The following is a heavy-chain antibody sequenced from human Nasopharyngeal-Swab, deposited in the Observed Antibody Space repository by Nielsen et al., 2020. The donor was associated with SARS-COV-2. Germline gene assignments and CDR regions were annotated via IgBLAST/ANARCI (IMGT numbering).Heavy chain of an antibody. CDR2: INHSGST. D-gene: IGHD1-26*01. CDR3: ARGLRWVAVVRWELLSGFDY. V-gene: IGHV4-34*01. J-gene: IGHJ4*02. Sequence: WIRQPPGKGLEWIGEINHSGSTNYNPSLKSRVTISVDTSKNQFSLKLSSVTAVDTAVYYCARGLRWVAVVRWELLSGFDYWGQGTLVTVSS.